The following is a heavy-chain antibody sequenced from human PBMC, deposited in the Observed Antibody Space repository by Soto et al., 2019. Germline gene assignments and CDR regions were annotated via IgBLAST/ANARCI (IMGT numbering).Heavy chain of an antibody. CDR3: ARDDRTQGSRKAMDV. V-gene: IGHV1-69*01. J-gene: IGHJ6*02. CDR1: RDTFNYYA. Sequence: QAQLVQSGAEMKKPGSSVKVSCKISRDTFNYYAISWVRRAPGQGLEWLGGIIPFSQSPNYARKFMGRVILSADDSTTTVYMELSSLTSDDTATYYCARDDRTQGSRKAMDVWGQGTSVTVAS. D-gene: IGHD6-13*01. CDR2: IIPFSQSP.